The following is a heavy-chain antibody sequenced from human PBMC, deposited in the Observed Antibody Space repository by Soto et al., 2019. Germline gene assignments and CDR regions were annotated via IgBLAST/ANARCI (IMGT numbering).Heavy chain of an antibody. V-gene: IGHV3-23*01. Sequence: GGSLRLSCAASGFTFSNYAMTWVRQAPGKGLEWVSAISGSAGSTYYADSVKGRFIISRDNSENTLYLQMNSLRAEDTAVYFCARTKAAYYYYYMDVWGKGTTVTVSS. CDR1: GFTFSNYA. CDR2: ISGSAGST. CDR3: ARTKAAYYYYYMDV. J-gene: IGHJ6*03.